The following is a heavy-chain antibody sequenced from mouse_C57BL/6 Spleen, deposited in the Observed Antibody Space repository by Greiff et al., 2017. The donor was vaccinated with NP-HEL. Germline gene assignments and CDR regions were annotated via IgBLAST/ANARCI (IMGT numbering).Heavy chain of an antibody. CDR3: IITTVVATYYRYFDV. Sequence: QVTLKESGPGILQPSQTLSLACTFSGISLSTSGMGLSWLRKPSGKALEWLASIWNNDNYYNPSLKSRLTISKETSNYQVFLKLTSVDTADSATYYGAIITTVVATYYRYFDVWGTGTTVTVSS. V-gene: IGHV8-2*01. CDR2: WNNDNY. D-gene: IGHD1-1*01. J-gene: IGHJ1*03. CDR1: ISLSTSGMGL.